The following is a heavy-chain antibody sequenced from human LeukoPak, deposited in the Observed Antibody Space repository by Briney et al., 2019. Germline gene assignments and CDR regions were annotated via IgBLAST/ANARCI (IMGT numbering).Heavy chain of an antibody. D-gene: IGHD5-12*01. CDR1: GHTFTSYG. V-gene: IGHV1-18*01. CDR2: ISAYNGNT. J-gene: IGHJ4*02. Sequence: ASVKVSCKASGHTFTSYGISWVRQAPGQGLEWMGWISAYNGNTNYAQKLQGRVTMTTDTSTSTAYMELRSLRSDDTAVYYCARGLLYYSGYDPEFDYWGQGTLVTVSS. CDR3: ARGLLYYSGYDPEFDY.